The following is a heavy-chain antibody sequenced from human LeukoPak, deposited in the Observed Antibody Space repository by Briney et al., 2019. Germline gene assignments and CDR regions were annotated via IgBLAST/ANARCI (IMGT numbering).Heavy chain of an antibody. Sequence: LAGGSLRLSCAAPGFTFSSYSMNWVRQAPGKGLEWVSYISSSSSTIYYADSVKGRFTISRDNAKNSLYLQMNSLGAEDTAVYYCARDGGSPYWGQGTLVTVSS. CDR3: ARDGGSPY. J-gene: IGHJ4*02. CDR2: ISSSSSTI. CDR1: GFTFSSYS. V-gene: IGHV3-48*01. D-gene: IGHD1-26*01.